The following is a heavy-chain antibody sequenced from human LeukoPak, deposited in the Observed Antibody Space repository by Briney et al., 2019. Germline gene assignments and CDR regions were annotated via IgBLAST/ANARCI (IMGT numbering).Heavy chain of an antibody. CDR3: ARFPLTRATFYYCYYMDV. D-gene: IGHD3-9*01. V-gene: IGHV3-7*01. Sequence: GGSLRLSCAASGFTFSSYWMSWVRQAPGKGLEWVANIKQDGSEKYYVDSVKGRFTISRDNSENMLYLQMDSLRAEDTAVYYCARFPLTRATFYYCYYMDVWGRGTTVTVSS. CDR1: GFTFSSYW. CDR2: IKQDGSEK. J-gene: IGHJ6*03.